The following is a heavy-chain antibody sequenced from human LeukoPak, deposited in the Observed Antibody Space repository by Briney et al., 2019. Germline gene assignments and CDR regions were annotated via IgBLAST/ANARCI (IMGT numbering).Heavy chain of an antibody. J-gene: IGHJ4*02. D-gene: IGHD1-26*01. CDR2: ISGSGGST. V-gene: IGHV3-23*01. CDR3: ANDGPIVGATIPGY. Sequence: PGGSLRLSCAASGFTFSSYAMSWVRQAPGKGLEWVSAISGSGGSTYYADSVKGRFTISRDNSKNTLYLQMNSLRAEDTAVYYCANDGPIVGATIPGYWGQGALVTVSS. CDR1: GFTFSSYA.